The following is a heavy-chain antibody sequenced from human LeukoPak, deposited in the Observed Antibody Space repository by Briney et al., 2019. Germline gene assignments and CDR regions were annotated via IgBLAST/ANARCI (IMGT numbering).Heavy chain of an antibody. CDR2: LSAYNGNT. Sequence: ASVKVSCKASGYTFTNYAINWVRQAPGQGLEWMGWLSAYNGNTNYAQTVQGRVTMTTDTSTSTAYMELRSLRSDDTAVYYCARGWYFAFDIWGQGTMVTVSS. V-gene: IGHV1-18*01. CDR3: ARGWYFAFDI. CDR1: GYTFTNYA. D-gene: IGHD2-15*01. J-gene: IGHJ3*02.